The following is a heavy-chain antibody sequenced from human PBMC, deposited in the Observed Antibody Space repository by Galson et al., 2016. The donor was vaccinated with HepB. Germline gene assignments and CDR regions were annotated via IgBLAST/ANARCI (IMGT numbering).Heavy chain of an antibody. J-gene: IGHJ4*02. Sequence: QSGAEVKKPGSSVKVSCKVSGGTFNTYAMSWVRQAPGQGLDWMGGIIPIMGAAHYAQKFQGRLTITADESTNTVSMELSSLTSDDTAVYYCARGGATVVMWYCFDSWAQGSLVSVSS. V-gene: IGHV1-69*01. CDR1: GGTFNTYA. D-gene: IGHD2-15*01. CDR2: IIPIMGAA. CDR3: ARGGATVVMWYCFDS.